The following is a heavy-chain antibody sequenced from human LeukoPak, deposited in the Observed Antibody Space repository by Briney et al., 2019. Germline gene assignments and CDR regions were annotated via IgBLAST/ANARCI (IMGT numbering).Heavy chain of an antibody. V-gene: IGHV4-4*07. CDR3: ARIYSSSSGEWFDP. CDR1: GGSISSYY. D-gene: IGHD6-6*01. CDR2: IYITGST. Sequence: SETLSLTCTVSGGSISSYYWSWFRQPAGKGLEWIGRIYITGSTNYNPSLKSRVTMSVDTSKSQFSLKLSSVTAADTAVYYCARIYSSSSGEWFDPWGQGTLVTVSS. J-gene: IGHJ5*02.